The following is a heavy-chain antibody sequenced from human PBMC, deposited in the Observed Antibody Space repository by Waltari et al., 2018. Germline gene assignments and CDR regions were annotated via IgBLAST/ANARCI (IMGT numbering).Heavy chain of an antibody. CDR1: GFTFSSYS. CDR3: ASGASGTAMVTSWIWYFDL. Sequence: EVQLVESGGGLVQPGGSLRLSCAASGFTFSSYSMNWVRQAPGKGLEWVSYISSSSSTIYYADSVKGRFTISRDNAKNSLYLQMNSLRAEDTAVYYCASGASGTAMVTSWIWYFDLWGRGTLVTVSS. J-gene: IGHJ2*01. V-gene: IGHV3-48*04. CDR2: ISSSSSTI. D-gene: IGHD5-18*01.